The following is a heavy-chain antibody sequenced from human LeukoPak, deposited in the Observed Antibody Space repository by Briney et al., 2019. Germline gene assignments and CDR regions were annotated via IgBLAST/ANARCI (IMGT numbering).Heavy chain of an antibody. V-gene: IGHV3-23*01. CDR3: AKGQRNIVVVPAAWDYFDY. CDR2: ISGSGGST. J-gene: IGHJ4*02. Sequence: PGGSLRLSCAASGFTYSSYAMSWVRQAPGKGLEWVSAISGSGGSTYYADSVKGRFTISRDNSKSTLYLQMNSLRAEDTAVYYCAKGQRNIVVVPAAWDYFDYWGQGTLVTVSS. D-gene: IGHD2-2*01. CDR1: GFTYSSYA.